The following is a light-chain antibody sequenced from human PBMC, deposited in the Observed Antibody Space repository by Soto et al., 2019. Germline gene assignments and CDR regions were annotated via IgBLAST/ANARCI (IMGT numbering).Light chain of an antibody. CDR3: QQYDDSPGT. V-gene: IGKV3-20*01. J-gene: IGKJ1*01. CDR1: QSISSSY. Sequence: IVLTQSPGTLSLSPGERVTLSCRASQSISSSYLAWYQQKPGQAPRLLIYGASNRATAIPDRFSGSGSGTDFTLTISRLEPEDFAVYYCQQYDDSPGTFGQGTKVEIK. CDR2: GAS.